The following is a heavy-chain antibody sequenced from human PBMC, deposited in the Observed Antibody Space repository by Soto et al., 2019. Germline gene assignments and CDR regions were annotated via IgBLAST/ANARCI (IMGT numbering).Heavy chain of an antibody. J-gene: IGHJ4*02. Sequence: GESLKISCAASGFTFSNAWMSWVRQAPGKGLEWVGRIKSKTDGGTTDYAAPGNAKFSISRDDSKNTLYLQMNSLKTEDTAVYYCTIDSVRYFDWLLFSGPVDYWGQGTLVTVSS. CDR1: GFTFSNAW. CDR2: IKSKTDGGTT. CDR3: TIDSVRYFDWLLFSGPVDY. D-gene: IGHD3-9*01. V-gene: IGHV3-15*01.